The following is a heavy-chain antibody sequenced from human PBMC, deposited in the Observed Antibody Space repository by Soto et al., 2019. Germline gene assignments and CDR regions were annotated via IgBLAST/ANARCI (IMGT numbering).Heavy chain of an antibody. CDR2: INPIFGPP. Sequence: SVKVSGKASGGTFSSYAISWVRQAPGQGLEWMGGINPIFGPPHYAQKYQGRVTITADTFTNTAYMELTRLTSDDTAVYFCAREGRHFDYWGQGTLVTVSS. CDR3: AREGRHFDY. CDR1: GGTFSSYA. J-gene: IGHJ4*02. V-gene: IGHV1-69*06.